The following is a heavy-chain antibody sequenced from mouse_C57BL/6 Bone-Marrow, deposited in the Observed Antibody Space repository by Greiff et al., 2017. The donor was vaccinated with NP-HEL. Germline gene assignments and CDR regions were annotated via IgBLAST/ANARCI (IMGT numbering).Heavy chain of an antibody. D-gene: IGHD1-1*01. CDR3: TLITTVVAP. J-gene: IGHJ4*01. CDR1: GFTFSNYW. CDR2: IRLKSDNYAT. Sequence: DVKLVESGGGLVQPGGSMKLSCVASGFTFSNYWMNWVRQSPEKGLEWVAQIRLKSDNYATHYAESVKGRFTISRDDSKSSVYLQMNNLRAEDTGIYYCTLITTVVAPWGQGTSVTVSS. V-gene: IGHV6-3*01.